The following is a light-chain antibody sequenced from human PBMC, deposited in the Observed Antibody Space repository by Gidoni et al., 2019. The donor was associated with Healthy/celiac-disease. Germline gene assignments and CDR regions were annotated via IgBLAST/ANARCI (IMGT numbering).Light chain of an antibody. J-gene: IGLJ3*02. Sequence: SYELIQPPSVSVSPGQTASITCSGDKLGDKYACWYQQKPGQSPVLVIYQDTKRPSGIPERFSGSNSGNTATLTISGTQAMDEADYYCQAWDSSTARFGGGTKLTV. V-gene: IGLV3-1*01. CDR3: QAWDSSTAR. CDR1: KLGDKY. CDR2: QDT.